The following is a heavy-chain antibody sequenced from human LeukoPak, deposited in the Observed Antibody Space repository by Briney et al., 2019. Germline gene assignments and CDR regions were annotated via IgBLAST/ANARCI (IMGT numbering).Heavy chain of an antibody. V-gene: IGHV4-39*01. CDR1: GGSISNSNYY. D-gene: IGHD1-1*01. J-gene: IGHJ4*02. Sequence: SETLSLTCTVSGGSISNSNYYWGWIRQAPGKGLEWIGSIFYSGSTYHNSSLKSRVTISVDTSKNQLSLNLTPVTAADTAVYYCARRGTYWNALGCWGQGALVTVSS. CDR3: ARRGTYWNALGC. CDR2: IFYSGST.